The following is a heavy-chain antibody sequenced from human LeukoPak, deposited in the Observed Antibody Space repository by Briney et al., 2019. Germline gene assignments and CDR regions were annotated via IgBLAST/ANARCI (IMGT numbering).Heavy chain of an antibody. V-gene: IGHV3-23*01. J-gene: IGHJ6*02. Sequence: GGSLRLSCAASGFTFSSYAMSWVRQAPGKGLEWVSAISGSGGSTYYADSVKGRFTISRDNSKNTLYLQMNSLRAEDTAVYYCAILAAAAEYYYYYYGMDVWGQGTTVTVSS. CDR1: GFTFSSYA. CDR2: ISGSGGST. D-gene: IGHD6-13*01. CDR3: AILAAAAEYYYYYYGMDV.